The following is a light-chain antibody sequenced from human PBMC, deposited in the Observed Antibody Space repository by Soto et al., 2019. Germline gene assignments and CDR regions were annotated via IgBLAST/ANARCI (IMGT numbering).Light chain of an antibody. CDR1: QSISTW. CDR3: QQYNSYAFS. Sequence: DIQMTQSPSALSASVGDRVNITCRASQSISTWLAWYQQKPGEAPKLLMYKASSLDSGVPSRFSGSGSGTEFTLTISGPQPEDFATYYCQQYNSYAFSFGPGTKVDI. V-gene: IGKV1-5*03. CDR2: KAS. J-gene: IGKJ3*01.